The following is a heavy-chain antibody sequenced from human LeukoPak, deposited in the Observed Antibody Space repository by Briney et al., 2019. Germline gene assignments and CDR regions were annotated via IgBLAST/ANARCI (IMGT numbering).Heavy chain of an antibody. Sequence: GGTVSLKCSGSGFTCCDFYMSWMGTAQGQGWVGGSYLSSGGSTIYYADSVKGRFTISRDNAKNSLYLQMNSLRAEDTAVYYCARATTQYSSGWYKGGDYWGQGTLVTVSS. CDR1: GFTCCDFY. V-gene: IGHV3-11*01. CDR3: ARATTQYSSGWYKGGDY. J-gene: IGHJ4*02. D-gene: IGHD6-19*01. CDR2: LSSGGSTI.